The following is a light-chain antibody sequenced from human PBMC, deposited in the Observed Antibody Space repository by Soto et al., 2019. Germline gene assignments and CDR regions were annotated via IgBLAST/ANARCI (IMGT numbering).Light chain of an antibody. CDR1: SSDIGAYNY. CDR3: NSYTGTSAWV. J-gene: IGLJ3*02. CDR2: GVS. Sequence: QSALTQPASVSGSPGQSITISCTGTSSDIGAYNYVSWYQQHPGKAPKLMIYGVSNRPLGVSNRFSGSKSDNTASLTISGLQAEDEGDYYCNSYTGTSAWVFGGGTQLTVL. V-gene: IGLV2-14*01.